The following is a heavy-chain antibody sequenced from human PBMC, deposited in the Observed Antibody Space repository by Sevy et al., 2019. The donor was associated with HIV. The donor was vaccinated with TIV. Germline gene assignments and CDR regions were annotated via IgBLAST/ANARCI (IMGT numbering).Heavy chain of an antibody. CDR3: ARAYYGDYALDY. Sequence: SETLSLTCTVSGGSISSYYWSWIRQPPGKGLEWIGYIYYSGSTNYNPSLKSRVTISVDTSKNQFSLKLSSVTAADTAVYYCARAYYGDYALDYWGQGTLVTVS. D-gene: IGHD4-17*01. CDR1: GGSISSYY. V-gene: IGHV4-59*13. J-gene: IGHJ4*02. CDR2: IYYSGST.